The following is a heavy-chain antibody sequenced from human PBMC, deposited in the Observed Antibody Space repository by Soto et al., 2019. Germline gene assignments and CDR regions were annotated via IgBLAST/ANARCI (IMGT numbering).Heavy chain of an antibody. CDR3: TRGTMVRGVSIDNWFDP. Sequence: GGSLRLSCAASGFTFSGSAMHWVRQASGKGLEWVGRIRSKANSYATAYAASVKGRFTISRDDSKNTAYLQMNSLKTEDTAVYYCTRGTMVRGVSIDNWFDPWGQGTLVTVSS. CDR1: GFTFSGSA. V-gene: IGHV3-73*01. D-gene: IGHD3-10*01. J-gene: IGHJ5*02. CDR2: IRSKANSYAT.